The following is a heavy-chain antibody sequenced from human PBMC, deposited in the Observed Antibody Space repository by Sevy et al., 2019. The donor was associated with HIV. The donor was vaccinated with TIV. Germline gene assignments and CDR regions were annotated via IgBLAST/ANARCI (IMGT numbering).Heavy chain of an antibody. CDR1: GYTFTSYG. CDR3: ARDKGGRYDAFDI. Sequence: ASKVSCKASGYTFTSYGISWVRQAPGQGLEWMGWISAYNGNTNYAQKLQGRVTMTTDTSTSTAYMELRSLRSDDTAVYYCARDKGGRYDAFDIWGQGTMVTVSS. J-gene: IGHJ3*02. V-gene: IGHV1-18*01. CDR2: ISAYNGNT. D-gene: IGHD3-16*01.